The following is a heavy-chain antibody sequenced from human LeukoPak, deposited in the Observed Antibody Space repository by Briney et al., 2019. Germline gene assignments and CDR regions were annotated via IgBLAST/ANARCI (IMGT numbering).Heavy chain of an antibody. J-gene: IGHJ4*02. CDR2: IWFDGSKK. V-gene: IGHV3-33*01. Sequence: PGRSLRLSCAAASGFTFSRNGVHWVRQAPGKGLEWVALIWFDGSKKYYADSVKGRFTISRDNSKNTLYLQMNSLRVEDTAVYYCARDKGTMTTVTPGYFDSWGQGTLVTVSS. CDR1: GFTFSRNG. D-gene: IGHD4-17*01. CDR3: ARDKGTMTTVTPGYFDS.